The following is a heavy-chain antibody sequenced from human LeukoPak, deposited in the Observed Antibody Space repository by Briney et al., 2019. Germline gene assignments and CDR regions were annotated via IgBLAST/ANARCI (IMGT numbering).Heavy chain of an antibody. D-gene: IGHD6-13*01. CDR1: GCIFRDYG. J-gene: IGHJ4*02. V-gene: IGHV3-30*03. CDR3: TRTRASSWGFFDS. CDR2: ISYHGTDD. Sequence: PGGSLTLSCAASGCIFRDYGMHWVRQAPGKGLEWVSFISYHGTDDYYADSVKRRFTISRDNSKHMVSLQLTSPTAEDAAQYYCTRTRASSWGFFDSWGQGALITVSS.